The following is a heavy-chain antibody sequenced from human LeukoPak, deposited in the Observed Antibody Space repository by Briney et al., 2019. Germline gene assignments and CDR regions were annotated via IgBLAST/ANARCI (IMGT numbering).Heavy chain of an antibody. Sequence: SQTLSLTCTVSGDSISNGGYYWSWIRQPSGKGLEWIGYIYHTGSTYYNPSLKSRVTISVDTSKNQFSLKLSSVTAADTAVYYCARSIAVAQMDYWGQGTLVTVSS. V-gene: IGHV4-30-2*03. J-gene: IGHJ4*02. D-gene: IGHD6-19*01. CDR2: IYHTGST. CDR1: GDSISNGGYY. CDR3: ARSIAVAQMDY.